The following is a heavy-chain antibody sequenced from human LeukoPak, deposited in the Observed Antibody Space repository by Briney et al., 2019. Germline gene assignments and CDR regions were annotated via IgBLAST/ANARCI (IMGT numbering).Heavy chain of an antibody. Sequence: SVKVSCKASGGTFSSNSISWVRQAPGQGLEWMGRIITVLDEVNYGQNFQGRLTITPDKFTNTAYLELYSLRSEDTAVYYCARIAGWEGYCRGGVCTHWLDPWGQGTLVTVSS. V-gene: IGHV1-69*02. CDR1: GGTFSSNS. D-gene: IGHD2-15*01. CDR3: ARIAGWEGYCRGGVCTHWLDP. CDR2: IITVLDEV. J-gene: IGHJ5*02.